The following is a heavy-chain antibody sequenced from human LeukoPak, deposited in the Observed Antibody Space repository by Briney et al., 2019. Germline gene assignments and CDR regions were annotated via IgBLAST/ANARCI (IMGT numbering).Heavy chain of an antibody. CDR3: AREDIVLMGYALASSGPFDY. J-gene: IGHJ4*02. CDR2: ISSSSSYI. V-gene: IGHV3-21*01. Sequence: GGSLRLSCAASGFTFSSYSMNWVRQAPGKGLEWVSSISSSSSYIYYADSVKGRFTISRDNAKNSLYLQMNSLRAEDTAVYDCAREDIVLMGYALASSGPFDYWGQGTLVTVSS. D-gene: IGHD2-8*01. CDR1: GFTFSSYS.